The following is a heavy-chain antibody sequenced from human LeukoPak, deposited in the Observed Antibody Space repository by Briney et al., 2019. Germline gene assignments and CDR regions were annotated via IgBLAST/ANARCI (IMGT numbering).Heavy chain of an antibody. D-gene: IGHD4-11*01. J-gene: IGHJ5*02. CDR2: MSPSGTT. Sequence: SETLSLTCTVSGDSVSSGNYYLTWIRQPPGKGLDWITYMSPSGTTKYNPSLKSRVTTSVDTSKNQFSLKLSSVTAADTAVYYCARDYSNSATGFDPWGQGTLVTVSS. V-gene: IGHV4-61*01. CDR3: ARDYSNSATGFDP. CDR1: GDSVSSGNYY.